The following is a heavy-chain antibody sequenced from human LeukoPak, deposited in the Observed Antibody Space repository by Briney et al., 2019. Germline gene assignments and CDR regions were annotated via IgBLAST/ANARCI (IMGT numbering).Heavy chain of an antibody. CDR1: SGSISSGGYS. V-gene: IGHV4-30-2*01. CDR3: ARGDGVITALFDY. Sequence: PSQTLSLTCTVSSGSISSGGYSWSWIRQPPGKGLEWIAYIYHSGSTYYNPSLKSRVTISLDRSKNQFSLRLSSVTAADTAIYYCARGDGVITALFDYWGQGTLVTVSS. J-gene: IGHJ4*02. D-gene: IGHD3-22*01. CDR2: IYHSGST.